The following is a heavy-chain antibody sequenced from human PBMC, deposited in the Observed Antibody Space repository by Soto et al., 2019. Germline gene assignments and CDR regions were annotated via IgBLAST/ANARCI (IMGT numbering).Heavy chain of an antibody. Sequence: ASVKVSCKASGYTLSDYYIHWVRQAPGQGLEWMGWINPNSGGTKYAPKFQGGVTMTRDTSITTAYMELSRLRSGDTAVYYCAREPATAKPEGVDFWGQGTLVTVSS. V-gene: IGHV1-2*02. CDR3: AREPATAKPEGVDF. D-gene: IGHD1-1*01. J-gene: IGHJ4*02. CDR2: INPNSGGT. CDR1: GYTLSDYY.